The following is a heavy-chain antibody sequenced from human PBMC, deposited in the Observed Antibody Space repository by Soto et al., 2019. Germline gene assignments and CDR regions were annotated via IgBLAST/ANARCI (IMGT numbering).Heavy chain of an antibody. CDR1: GYSISSSNW. CDR2: IYYSGTT. CDR3: ARREIQGPIDY. Sequence: SETLSLTCAVSGYSISSSNWWGWIRQPPGKGLEWIGYIYYSGTTYYNPSLKSRVTMSVDTSKNQFSLKLTPVIAVDTAVYYCARREIQGPIDYWGQGTLVTVS. D-gene: IGHD1-26*01. V-gene: IGHV4-28*01. J-gene: IGHJ4*02.